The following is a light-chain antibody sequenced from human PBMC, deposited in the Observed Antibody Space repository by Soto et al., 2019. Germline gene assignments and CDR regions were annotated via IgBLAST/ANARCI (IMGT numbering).Light chain of an antibody. J-gene: IGKJ1*01. CDR3: QQYYGSSGT. CDR2: WAS. Sequence: DIVMTQSPDSLAVSLGERATINCKSSQNILYSSNNKNYLAWYQQKPGQTPKLLIYWASTRESGVPDRFSGSGSGTDFTLTISSLQAEDVAVYYCQQYYGSSGTFGQGTKVEIK. CDR1: QNILYSSNNKNY. V-gene: IGKV4-1*01.